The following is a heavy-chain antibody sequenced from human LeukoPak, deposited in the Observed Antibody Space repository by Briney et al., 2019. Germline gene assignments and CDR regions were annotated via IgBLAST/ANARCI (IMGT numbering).Heavy chain of an antibody. D-gene: IGHD3-22*01. CDR2: IRIPTGAL. J-gene: IGHJ4*02. CDR3: VRGKSLYYYDNSGYFDS. CDR1: GFTFSDYT. V-gene: IGHV3-48*01. Sequence: GGSLRLSCAASGFTFSDYTMDWVRQAPGKGLEWLSYIRIPTGALYYADSVKGRSTISRDNAKNSLYLQMNNLRAEDTAVYYCVRGKSLYYYDNSGYFDSWGQGTLVTVSS.